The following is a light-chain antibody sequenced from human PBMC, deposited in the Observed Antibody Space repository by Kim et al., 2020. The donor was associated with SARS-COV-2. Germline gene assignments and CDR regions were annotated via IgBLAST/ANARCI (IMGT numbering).Light chain of an antibody. V-gene: IGKV1-9*01. Sequence: PSVGDRVTITCRASQGACAFLAWYQQKPGKAPRVLIYDASTLQSGVPSRFSGSGSGTFFTLTISNLQPEDFATYYCQQLSNYPITFGQGTRLEIK. J-gene: IGKJ5*01. CDR1: QGACAF. CDR3: QQLSNYPIT. CDR2: DAS.